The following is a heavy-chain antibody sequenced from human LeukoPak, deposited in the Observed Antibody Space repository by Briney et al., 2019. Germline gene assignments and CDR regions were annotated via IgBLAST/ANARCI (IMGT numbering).Heavy chain of an antibody. CDR3: AKDQTFRGSGHYTYFDY. Sequence: PGGSLRLSCAASGFTFSSYWMQWVRQAPGKGLVLVSRLSPDGSSTTYADSVKGRFTISRDNSKNTLYLQMNSLRAEDTAVYYCAKDQTFRGSGHYTYFDYWGQGALVTVSS. J-gene: IGHJ4*02. CDR2: LSPDGSST. V-gene: IGHV3-74*01. D-gene: IGHD2-15*01. CDR1: GFTFSSYW.